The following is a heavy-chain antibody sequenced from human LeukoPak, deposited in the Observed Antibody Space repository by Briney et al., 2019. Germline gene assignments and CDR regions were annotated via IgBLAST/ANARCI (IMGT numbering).Heavy chain of an antibody. CDR2: IYSSGNT. J-gene: IGHJ4*02. CDR3: AKGPLEWSPNY. CDR1: GFTVSTKY. D-gene: IGHD3-3*01. V-gene: IGHV3-53*01. Sequence: GGSLRLSCAASGFTVSTKYMSWVRQAPGKGLEWVTLIYSSGNTYYADSVKGRFTISRDNSKNTLYLQMNSLRAEDTAVYYCAKGPLEWSPNYWGQGTLVTVSS.